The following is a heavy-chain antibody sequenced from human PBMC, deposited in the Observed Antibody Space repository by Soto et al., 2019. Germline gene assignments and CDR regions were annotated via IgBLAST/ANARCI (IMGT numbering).Heavy chain of an antibody. J-gene: IGHJ4*02. CDR2: INHSGST. CDR1: GGSFSGYY. Sequence: LSLTCAVYGGSFSGYYWSWIRQPPGKGLEWIGEINHSGSTNYNPSLKSRVTISVDTSKNQFSLKLSSVTAADTAVYYCARGRAYYDSSGYYYWGQGTLVTVSS. CDR3: ARGRAYYDSSGYYY. D-gene: IGHD3-22*01. V-gene: IGHV4-34*01.